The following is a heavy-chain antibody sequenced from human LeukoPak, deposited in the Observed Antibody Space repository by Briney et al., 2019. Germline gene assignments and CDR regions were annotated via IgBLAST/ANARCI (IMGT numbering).Heavy chain of an antibody. J-gene: IGHJ4*02. CDR1: GGSISSYY. CDR2: ICTSGST. V-gene: IGHV4-4*07. CDR3: ARSYTAMVPFDY. D-gene: IGHD5-18*01. Sequence: SETLSLTCTVSGGSISSYYWSWIRQPAGKGLEWIGRICTSGSTNYNPSLKSRVTISVDKSKNQFSLKLSSVTAADTAVYYCARSYTAMVPFDYWGQGTLVTVSS.